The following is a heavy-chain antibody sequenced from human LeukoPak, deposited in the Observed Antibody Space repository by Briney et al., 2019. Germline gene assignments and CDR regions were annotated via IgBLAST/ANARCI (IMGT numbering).Heavy chain of an antibody. J-gene: IGHJ4*02. CDR2: MNPNSGNT. CDR3: ARVMDCSGGSCSLAWMY. V-gene: IGHV1-8*01. Sequence: GASVKVSCKASGYTFTSYDINWVRQAPGQGLEWMGWMNPNSGNTGYAQKFQGRVTMTRNTSISTAYMELSSLRSEDTAVYYCARVMDCSGGSCSLAWMYWGQGTLVTVSS. D-gene: IGHD2-15*01. CDR1: GYTFTSYD.